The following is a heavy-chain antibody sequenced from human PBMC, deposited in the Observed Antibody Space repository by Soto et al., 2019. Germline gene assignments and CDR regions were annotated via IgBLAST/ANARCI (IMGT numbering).Heavy chain of an antibody. CDR3: ATEDYIWGSYRSGSFDY. D-gene: IGHD3-16*02. V-gene: IGHV3-33*01. J-gene: IGHJ4*02. Sequence: PGGSLRLSCASSGFTFSSYGMHLVRQAPGKGLEWVAVIWYDGSNKYYADSVKGRFTISRDNSKNTLYLQMNSLRAEDTAVYYCATEDYIWGSYRSGSFDYWGQGTLVTVSS. CDR2: IWYDGSNK. CDR1: GFTFSSYG.